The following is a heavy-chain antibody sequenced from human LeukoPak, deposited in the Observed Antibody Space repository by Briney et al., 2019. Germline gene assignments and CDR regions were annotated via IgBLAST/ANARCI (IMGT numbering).Heavy chain of an antibody. CDR3: VNCGGSWGLDYCDY. V-gene: IGHV3-23*01. CDR1: GFTFSSYA. D-gene: IGHD2-15*01. J-gene: IGHJ4*02. Sequence: GGSLRLPCAASGFTFSSYAMSWVRQAPGKGLEWVSAISGSGGSTYYADSVKGRFTISRDNSKNTLYLQMNSLRAEDTAVYYCVNCGGSWGLDYCDYGARRTRDTLL. CDR2: ISGSGGST.